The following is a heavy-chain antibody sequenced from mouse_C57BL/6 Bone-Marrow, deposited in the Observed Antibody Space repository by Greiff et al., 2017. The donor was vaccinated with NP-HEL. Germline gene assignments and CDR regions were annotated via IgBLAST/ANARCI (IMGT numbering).Heavy chain of an antibody. D-gene: IGHD1-1*01. CDR2: IYPRSGNT. Sequence: VQLQQSGAELARPGASVKLSCKASGYTFTSYGISWVKQRTGKGLEWIGEIYPRSGNTYYNEKFKGKATLTADKSSSTAYMELRSLTSDDSAVYFCARERGSSYHYWRQGTTLTVSS. CDR3: ARERGSSYHY. J-gene: IGHJ2*01. CDR1: GYTFTSYG. V-gene: IGHV1-81*01.